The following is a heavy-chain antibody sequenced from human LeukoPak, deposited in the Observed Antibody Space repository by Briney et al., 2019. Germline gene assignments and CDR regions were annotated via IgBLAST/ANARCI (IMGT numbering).Heavy chain of an antibody. V-gene: IGHV5-51*01. CDR3: ARYPYNFWSGYYFNYFDY. CDR1: GYSSTSYW. Sequence: GESLKISCKGSGYSSTSYWIGWVRQMPGKGLGWMGIIYPGDSDTRYSPSFQGQVTISADKSISTAYLQWSSLKASDTAMSYCARYPYNFWSGYYFNYFDYWCQVTLVTVTS. J-gene: IGHJ4*02. CDR2: IYPGDSDT. D-gene: IGHD3-3*01.